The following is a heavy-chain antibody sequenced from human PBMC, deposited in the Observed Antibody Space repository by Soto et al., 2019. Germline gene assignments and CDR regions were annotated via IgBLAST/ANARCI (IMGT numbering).Heavy chain of an antibody. Sequence: QVQLVESGGGVVQPGRSLRLSCAASGFTFSSYGMHWVRQAPGKGLEWVAVIWYDGSNKYYADSVKGRFTISRDNSKNTLYLQMNSLRAEDTAVYYCAIDTDYGEFWGQGTLVTVSS. CDR2: IWYDGSNK. V-gene: IGHV3-33*01. CDR3: AIDTDYGEF. J-gene: IGHJ4*02. D-gene: IGHD2-8*02. CDR1: GFTFSSYG.